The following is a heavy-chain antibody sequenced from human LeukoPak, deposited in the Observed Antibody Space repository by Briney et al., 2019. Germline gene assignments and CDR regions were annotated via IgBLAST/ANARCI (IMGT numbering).Heavy chain of an antibody. J-gene: IGHJ4*02. Sequence: GESLRLSCTASGFTFSDYYMSWIRQTPGKGLEWLSYISTRDNTIQYADSVKGRFTISRDNANNSVFLQMNNLRAEDSAIYYCARGARWAYYFDYWGQGSLVTVSS. CDR3: ARGARWAYYFDY. CDR1: GFTFSDYY. D-gene: IGHD4-23*01. V-gene: IGHV3-11*01. CDR2: ISTRDNTI.